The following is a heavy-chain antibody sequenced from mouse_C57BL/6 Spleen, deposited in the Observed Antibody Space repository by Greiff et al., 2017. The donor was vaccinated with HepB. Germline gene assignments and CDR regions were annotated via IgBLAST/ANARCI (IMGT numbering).Heavy chain of an antibody. D-gene: IGHD1-1*01. CDR1: GYTFTSYG. CDR2: IYPRSGHT. Sequence: VQLQQSGAELARPGASVKLSCKASGYTFTSYGISWVKQRTGQGLEWIGEIYPRSGHTYYNEKFKGKATLTADKSSSTAYMELRSLTSEDSAVYFCARGVRIGSSCCDDWGQGTTLTVSS. V-gene: IGHV1-81*01. CDR3: ARGVRIGSSCCDD. J-gene: IGHJ2*01.